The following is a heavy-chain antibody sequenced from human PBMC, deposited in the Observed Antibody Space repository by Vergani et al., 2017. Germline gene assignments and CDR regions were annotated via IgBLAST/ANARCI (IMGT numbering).Heavy chain of an antibody. D-gene: IGHD1-26*01. V-gene: IGHV1-24*01. CDR3: ATRAKWGGSFHFDY. J-gene: IGHJ4*02. CDR2: FDPEDGET. Sequence: QVQLVQSGAEVQKPGASVKVSCKVSGYTLTELSMHWVRQAPGKGLEWMGGFDPEDGETIYAEKFQGRVTITADTSTDTAYMELSSLRSEDTAVYYCATRAKWGGSFHFDYWGQGTLVTVSS. CDR1: GYTLTELS.